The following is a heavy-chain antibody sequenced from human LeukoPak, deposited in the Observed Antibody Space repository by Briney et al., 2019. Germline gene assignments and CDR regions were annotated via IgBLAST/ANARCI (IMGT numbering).Heavy chain of an antibody. J-gene: IGHJ4*02. CDR3: AKGSGYGDYVFDY. Sequence: PGGSLRLSCAASGFTFSTYAMNWVRQAPGKGLEWVSAISGSGGSTNYADSVKGRFTISRDNSQNTMYLQMNSLRVEDTAVYYCAKGSGYGDYVFDYWGQGTLVTVSS. D-gene: IGHD4-17*01. CDR1: GFTFSTYA. V-gene: IGHV3-23*01. CDR2: ISGSGGST.